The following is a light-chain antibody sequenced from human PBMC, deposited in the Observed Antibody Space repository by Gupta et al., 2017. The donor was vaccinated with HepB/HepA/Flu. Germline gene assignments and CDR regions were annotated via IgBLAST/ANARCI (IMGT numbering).Light chain of an antibody. J-gene: IGLJ3*02. CDR1: DSNVASKY. V-gene: IGLV1-47*01. CDR2: TDD. CDR3: SSWDESLNGWV. Sequence: QSVLTQPPSASGTPGQRITLSCSGSDSNVASKYVYWYQQLPGTAPKLLIYTDDQRPSGVPDRFSGSKSGTSASLAISGLRSDDEADYYCSSWDESLNGWVFGGGTRLTVL.